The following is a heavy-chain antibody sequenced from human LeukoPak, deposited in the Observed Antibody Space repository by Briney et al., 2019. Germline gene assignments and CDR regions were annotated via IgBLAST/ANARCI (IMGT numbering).Heavy chain of an antibody. J-gene: IGHJ4*02. CDR3: ARDRFVVLDY. Sequence: GGSLRLSCAASGFTFSSYEMNWVRQAPGKGLEWVSYISSSGSTIYYADSVKGRFTISGDNAKNSLYLQMNSLRAEDTAVYYCARDRFVVLDYWGQGTLVTVSS. V-gene: IGHV3-48*03. D-gene: IGHD2-21*01. CDR2: ISSSGSTI. CDR1: GFTFSSYE.